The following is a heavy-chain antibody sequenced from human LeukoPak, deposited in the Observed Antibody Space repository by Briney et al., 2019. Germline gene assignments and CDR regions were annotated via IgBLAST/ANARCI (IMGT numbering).Heavy chain of an antibody. V-gene: IGHV2-70*11. D-gene: IGHD4-17*01. CDR3: ARMDYGDYTSYYFDY. CDR2: IDWDDDK. CDR1: GFSLSTRGMC. J-gene: IGHJ4*02. Sequence: ESGPTLVNPTQTLTLTCTFSGFSLSTRGMCVSWIRQPLGKALEWLARIDWDDDKYYSTSLKTRLTISKDTSKNQVVLTMTNMDPVDTATYYCARMDYGDYTSYYFDYWGQGTLVTVSS.